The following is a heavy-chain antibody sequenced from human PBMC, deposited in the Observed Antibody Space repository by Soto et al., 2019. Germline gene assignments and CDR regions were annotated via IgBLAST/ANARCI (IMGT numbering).Heavy chain of an antibody. CDR3: ARGPGGPDGPGDY. V-gene: IGHV1-3*01. D-gene: IGHD2-15*01. Sequence: QVQLVQSGAEVKKPGASVKVSCKASGYTFTSYAMHLVRQAPGQRLEWMGWINAVNGNTKYSQKFQGRVTITRDTSASTAYMELSSLRSEDTAVYYCARGPGGPDGPGDYWGQGTLVTVSS. CDR2: INAVNGNT. CDR1: GYTFTSYA. J-gene: IGHJ4*02.